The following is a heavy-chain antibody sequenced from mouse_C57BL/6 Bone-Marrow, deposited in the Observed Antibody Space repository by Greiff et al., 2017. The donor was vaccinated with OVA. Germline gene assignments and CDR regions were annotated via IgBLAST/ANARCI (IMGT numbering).Heavy chain of an antibody. Sequence: VQLQQPGAELVRPGSSVKLSCKASGYTFTSYWMDWVKQRPGQGLEWIGNIYPSDSETHYNQKFKDKATLTVDKSSSTAYMQLSSLTSEDSAVYYCARGRGRGAPGFAYWGQGTLVTVSA. CDR1: GYTFTSYW. V-gene: IGHV1-61*01. D-gene: IGHD3-3*01. J-gene: IGHJ3*01. CDR3: ARGRGRGAPGFAY. CDR2: IYPSDSET.